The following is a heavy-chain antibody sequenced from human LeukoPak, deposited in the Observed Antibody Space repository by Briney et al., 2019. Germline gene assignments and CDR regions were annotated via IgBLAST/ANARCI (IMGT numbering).Heavy chain of an antibody. Sequence: GESLKISCEASGYSFTNYWIAWVRQMPGKGLKWMGIIYPGDSDARYSPSFQGQVTISADKSISTAYLQWSSLKASDTAMYYCARRRDLYSGSYYPFDYWGQGTLVTVSS. CDR3: ARRRDLYSGSYYPFDY. J-gene: IGHJ4*02. CDR2: IYPGDSDA. D-gene: IGHD1-26*01. CDR1: GYSFTNYW. V-gene: IGHV5-51*01.